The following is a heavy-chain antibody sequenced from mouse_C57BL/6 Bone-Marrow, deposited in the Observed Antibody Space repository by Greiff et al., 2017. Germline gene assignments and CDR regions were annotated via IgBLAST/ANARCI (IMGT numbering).Heavy chain of an antibody. D-gene: IGHD1-1*01. CDR3: ARGAYYGSSFAY. Sequence: VQLVESGAELARPGASVKMSCKASGYTFTGYTMHWVKQRPGQGLEWIGYINPSSGYTKYNQKFKDKATLTADKSSSTAYMQLSSLTSEDSAVYYCARGAYYGSSFAYWGQGTLVTVSA. J-gene: IGHJ3*01. CDR2: INPSSGYT. CDR1: GYTFTGYT. V-gene: IGHV1-4*01.